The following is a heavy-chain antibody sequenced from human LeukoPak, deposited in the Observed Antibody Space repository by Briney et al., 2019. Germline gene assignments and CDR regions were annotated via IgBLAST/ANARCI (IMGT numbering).Heavy chain of an antibody. CDR1: GGTFSSYT. J-gene: IGHJ4*02. Sequence: SVKVSCKASGGTFSSYTMSWVRQAPGQGLEWMGRIIPILGIANYAQKFQGRVTITADKSTSTAYMELSSLRSEDTAVYYCARDLDSGSYFPTDYWGQGTLVTVSS. D-gene: IGHD1-26*01. CDR3: ARDLDSGSYFPTDY. CDR2: IIPILGIA. V-gene: IGHV1-69*04.